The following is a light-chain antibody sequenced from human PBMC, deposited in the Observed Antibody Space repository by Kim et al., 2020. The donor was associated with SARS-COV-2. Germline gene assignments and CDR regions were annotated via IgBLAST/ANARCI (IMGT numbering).Light chain of an antibody. CDR2: WAS. V-gene: IGKV4-1*01. J-gene: IGKJ1*01. CDR1: QSVLYSSNNNNY. CDR3: QQYYTTPWT. Sequence: ATINCKSSQSVLYSSNNNNYLAWYQQKPGQPPKLLIYWASTRESGVPNRFSSSGSGTDFTLTISTLQAEDVAVYYCQQYYTTPWTFGQGTKVDIK.